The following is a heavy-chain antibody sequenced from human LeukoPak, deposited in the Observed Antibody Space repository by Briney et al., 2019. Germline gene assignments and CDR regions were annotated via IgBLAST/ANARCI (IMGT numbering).Heavy chain of an antibody. V-gene: IGHV2-70*11. D-gene: IGHD3-10*01. J-gene: IGHJ4*02. CDR2: IDWDDDK. CDR1: GFSLSTSGMC. Sequence: SGPALVKPTQTLTLTCTFSGFSLSTSGMCVSWIRQPPGKAPVWLARIDWDDDKYYSTSLKTRLTISKDTSKNQVVLTMTNMDPVDTATYYCARHYYGSGSYSTPFDYWGQGTLVTVSS. CDR3: ARHYYGSGSYSTPFDY.